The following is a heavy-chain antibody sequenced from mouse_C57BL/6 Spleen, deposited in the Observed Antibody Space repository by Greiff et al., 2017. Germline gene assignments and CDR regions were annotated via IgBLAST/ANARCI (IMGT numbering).Heavy chain of an antibody. D-gene: IGHD2-1*01. CDR3: ARREGNYEFFYWYFDV. V-gene: IGHV1-18*01. Sequence: VQLQQSGPELVKPGASVKIPCKASGYTFTDYNMDWVKQSHGKSLEWIGDINPNNGGTIYNQKFKGKATLTVEQSSSTAYMELRSLTSEDTAVYYCARREGNYEFFYWYFDVWGTGTTVTVSS. CDR1: GYTFTDYN. CDR2: INPNNGGT. J-gene: IGHJ1*03.